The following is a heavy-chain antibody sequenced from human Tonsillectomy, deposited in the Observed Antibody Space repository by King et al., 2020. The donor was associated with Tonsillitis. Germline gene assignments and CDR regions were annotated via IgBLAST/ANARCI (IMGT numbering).Heavy chain of an antibody. CDR2: IHYTGST. V-gene: IGHV4-39*01. J-gene: IGHJ4*02. D-gene: IGHD3/OR15-3a*01. CDR3: ARGDWGILFDY. CDR1: GGSITSSIHY. Sequence: QLQESGPGLVKPSETLSLTCTVSGGSITSSIHYWGWIRQPPGKGLEWIGTIHYTGSTYYNPSLESRVTISVDTSNNQFSLKLSSVTATDTAVYYCARGDWGILFDYWGQGTLVSVSS.